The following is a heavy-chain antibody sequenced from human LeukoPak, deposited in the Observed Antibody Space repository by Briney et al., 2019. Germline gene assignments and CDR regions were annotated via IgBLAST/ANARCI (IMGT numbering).Heavy chain of an antibody. CDR1: GFTFSSYA. V-gene: IGHV3-23*01. J-gene: IGHJ4*02. CDR3: AKVYYYDSSFDY. D-gene: IGHD3-22*01. Sequence: PGGSLRLSCAASGFTFSSYAMSWVRQAPGKGLEWVSAISGSGGSTYYADSVEGRFTISRDNSKNTLYLQMNSLRAEDTAVYYCAKVYYYDSSFDYWGQGTLVTVSS. CDR2: ISGSGGST.